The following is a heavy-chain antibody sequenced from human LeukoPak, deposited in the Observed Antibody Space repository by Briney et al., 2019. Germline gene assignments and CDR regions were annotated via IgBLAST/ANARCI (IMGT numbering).Heavy chain of an antibody. J-gene: IGHJ4*02. CDR1: GFTFSNYG. D-gene: IGHD3-10*01. CDR2: ISYDGSNK. Sequence: RGSPRLSCAASGFTFSNYGVYWVRQAPGKGLEWGAVISYDGSNKYYADSVKGRFTISRDNSKNTLYLQMNSLRAEDTAVYYCAKDLFGMVRSFDYWGQGTLVTVSS. V-gene: IGHV3-30*18. CDR3: AKDLFGMVRSFDY.